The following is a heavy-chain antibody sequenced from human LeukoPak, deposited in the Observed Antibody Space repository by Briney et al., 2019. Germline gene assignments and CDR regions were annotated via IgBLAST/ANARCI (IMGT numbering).Heavy chain of an antibody. V-gene: IGHV1-2*02. CDR1: GYTFTGYY. Sequence: SVKVSCKASGYTFTGYYMHWVRQAPGQGLEWMGWINPNSGGTNYAQKFQGRVTMTRDTSISTAYMELSRLRSDDTAVYHCAITRRDGYNRFDYWGQGTLVTVSS. D-gene: IGHD5-24*01. CDR2: INPNSGGT. J-gene: IGHJ4*02. CDR3: AITRRDGYNRFDY.